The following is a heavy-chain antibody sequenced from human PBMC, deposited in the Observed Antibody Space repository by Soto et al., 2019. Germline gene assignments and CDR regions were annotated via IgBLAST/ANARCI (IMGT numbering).Heavy chain of an antibody. CDR3: ARGMTADY. Sequence: GGSLRLSCAASGFTFSSYSMNWVRQAPGKGLEWVSYISSSSSTIYYADSVKGRFTISRDNAKNSLYLQMNSLRAEDTAVYYCARGMTADYWGQGTLVTVSS. D-gene: IGHD2-21*02. J-gene: IGHJ4*02. CDR1: GFTFSSYS. V-gene: IGHV3-48*01. CDR2: ISSSSSTI.